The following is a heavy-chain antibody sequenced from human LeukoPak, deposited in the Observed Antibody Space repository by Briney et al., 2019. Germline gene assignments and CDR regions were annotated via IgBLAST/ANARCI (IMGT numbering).Heavy chain of an antibody. CDR1: GFTFSSYA. CDR2: ISSNGGST. J-gene: IGHJ4*02. Sequence: GGSLRLSCSASGFTFSSYAMHWVRQAPGKGLEYVSAISSNGGSTYYADSVKGRFTISRDNSKNTLYLQMSSLRAEDTAVYYCATGHVLRFLEWLSSLDYWGQGTLVTVSS. V-gene: IGHV3-64D*06. CDR3: ATGHVLRFLEWLSSLDY. D-gene: IGHD3-3*01.